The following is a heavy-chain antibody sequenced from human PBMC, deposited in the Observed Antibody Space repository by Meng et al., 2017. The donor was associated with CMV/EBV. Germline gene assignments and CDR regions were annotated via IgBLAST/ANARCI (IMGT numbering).Heavy chain of an antibody. CDR3: ARGGHYCSSTSCSPLYYFDY. V-gene: IGHV4-34*01. Sequence: SFSGYDWSWIRQPPGKGLEWIGEINHSGRTNYNPSLKSRVTISVDTSKNQFSLKLSSVTAADTAVYYCARGGHYCSSTSCSPLYYFDYWGQGTLVTVSS. D-gene: IGHD2-2*01. J-gene: IGHJ4*02. CDR1: SFSGYD. CDR2: INHSGRT.